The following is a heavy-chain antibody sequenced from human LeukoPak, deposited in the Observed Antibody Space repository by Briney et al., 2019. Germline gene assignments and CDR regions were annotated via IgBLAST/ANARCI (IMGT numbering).Heavy chain of an antibody. CDR3: GRDPNGDYIGAFDM. V-gene: IGHV3-23*01. D-gene: IGHD4-17*01. CDR2: IGGSGGST. Sequence: PGGSLRLSCAASGFTFSSYAMIWVRQAPGKGLEWVSAIGGSGGSTYYADSVKDRFTISRDNSKNTLYLQMNSLRAEDTAVYYCGRDPNGDYIGAFDMWGQGTVVTVSS. J-gene: IGHJ3*02. CDR1: GFTFSSYA.